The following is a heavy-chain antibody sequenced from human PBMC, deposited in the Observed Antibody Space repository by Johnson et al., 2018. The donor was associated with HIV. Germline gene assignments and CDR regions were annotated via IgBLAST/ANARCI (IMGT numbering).Heavy chain of an antibody. CDR3: AFMEYSSSDAFDI. Sequence: QVQLVESGGGVVQPGRSLRLSCAASGFTFSSYAMHWVRQAPGKGLEWVAVISYDGSNKYYADSVKGRFTISRDNSKNTLYLQMNSLRAEDTAVYYCAFMEYSSSDAFDIWGQGTMVTVSS. CDR2: ISYDGSNK. J-gene: IGHJ3*02. CDR1: GFTFSSYA. D-gene: IGHD6-6*01. V-gene: IGHV3-30*04.